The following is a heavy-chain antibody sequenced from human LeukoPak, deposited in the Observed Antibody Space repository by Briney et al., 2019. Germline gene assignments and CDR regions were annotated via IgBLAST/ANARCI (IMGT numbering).Heavy chain of an antibody. J-gene: IGHJ6*03. Sequence: GGSLRLSCAASGFTFSSYEMNWVRQAPGKGLEWVSYISSSGSTIYYADSVKGRFTISRDNAKNSLYLQMNSLRAEDTAVYYGASDTFFNYYYMDVWGKGTTVTVSS. CDR2: ISSSGSTI. CDR3: ASDTFFNYYYMDV. D-gene: IGHD3-3*01. V-gene: IGHV3-48*03. CDR1: GFTFSSYE.